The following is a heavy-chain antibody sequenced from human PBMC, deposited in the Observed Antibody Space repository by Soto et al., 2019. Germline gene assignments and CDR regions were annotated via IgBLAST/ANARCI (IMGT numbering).Heavy chain of an antibody. Sequence: EVRLLESGGGLVKPGGSLRLSCATSGLTFSNYAMSWVRQAPGGGLEWVSSMSGSSSTTYYADSVRGRFTISRDRSKNTLYLQMSSLRAEDTALYYCAKNQELELPRVIDFWGQGNLVTVSS. D-gene: IGHD1-7*01. V-gene: IGHV3-23*01. CDR1: GLTFSNYA. CDR2: MSGSSSTT. J-gene: IGHJ4*02. CDR3: AKNQELELPRVIDF.